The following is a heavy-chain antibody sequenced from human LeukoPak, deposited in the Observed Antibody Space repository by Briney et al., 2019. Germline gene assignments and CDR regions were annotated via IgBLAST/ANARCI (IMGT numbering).Heavy chain of an antibody. Sequence: PGGSLRLSCAASGFTFSSYAMSWVRQAPGKGLEWVSAISGSGGATYYADSVKGRFTISRDNSKNTLYLQMNSLRVEDTAVYYCARRFNFQVTWVVGALYPWGQGTLVTVSS. J-gene: IGHJ5*02. CDR3: ARRFNFQVTWVVGALYP. D-gene: IGHD1-26*01. CDR1: GFTFSSYA. CDR2: ISGSGGAT. V-gene: IGHV3-23*01.